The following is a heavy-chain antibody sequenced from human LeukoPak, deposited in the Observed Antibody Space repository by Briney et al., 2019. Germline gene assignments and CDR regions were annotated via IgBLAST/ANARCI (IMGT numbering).Heavy chain of an antibody. CDR1: GFTFGSYA. V-gene: IGHV3-23*01. CDR2: ISGSGGST. Sequence: GGSLRVSCAASGFTFGSYAMSWVRQAPGKGLERVSAISGSGGSTYYAESVKGRFTISRDNSKNTLYLQMNSLRAEDTAVYYCANKRGDSSGWYLFWGQGTLVTVSS. CDR3: ANKRGDSSGWYLF. J-gene: IGHJ4*02. D-gene: IGHD6-19*01.